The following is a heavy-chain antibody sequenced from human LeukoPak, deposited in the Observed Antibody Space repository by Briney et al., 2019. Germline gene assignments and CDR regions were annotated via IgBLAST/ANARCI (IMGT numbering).Heavy chain of an antibody. CDR3: AREDPQTTVPEGMDV. V-gene: IGHV4-59*01. CDR1: GGSISNFY. Sequence: SETLSLTCTVSGGSISNFYWSCIRHPLGKGLEWIEYIYYSRTTNYNPSLKSRVTMSVDTSKNQFSLKLSSVTAADTAVYYCAREDPQTTVPEGMDVWGQGTTVTVSS. D-gene: IGHD4-17*01. CDR2: IYYSRTT. J-gene: IGHJ6*02.